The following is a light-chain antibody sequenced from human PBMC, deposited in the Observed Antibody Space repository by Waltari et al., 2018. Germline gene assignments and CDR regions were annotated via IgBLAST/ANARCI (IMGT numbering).Light chain of an antibody. V-gene: IGKV4-1*01. CDR3: HQHHTAPLT. CDR1: QNLLDSSDNKHY. Sequence: DIVMTQSPDSLAVSLGERATINCKSSQNLLDSSDNKHYLAWYQQKPGQSPKLLIYWASTRDSGVPDRFSGSGSGTDFTLTITSLQAEDVAVYYCHQHHTAPLTFGGGTKVGIK. CDR2: WAS. J-gene: IGKJ4*01.